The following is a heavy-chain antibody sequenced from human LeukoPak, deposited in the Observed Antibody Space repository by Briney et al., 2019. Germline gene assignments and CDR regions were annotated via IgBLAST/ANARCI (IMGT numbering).Heavy chain of an antibody. V-gene: IGHV1-24*01. D-gene: IGHD2-2*01. J-gene: IGHJ5*02. CDR2: FDPEDGET. Sequence: ASVKVSCKVSGYTLTELSMHWVRQAPGKGLEWMGGFDPEDGETIYAQKFQGRVTMTEDTSTDTAYMELSSLRSEDTAVYYCATESPIVVVPAAIHARHWFDPWGQGTLVTVSS. CDR3: ATESPIVVVPAAIHARHWFDP. CDR1: GYTLTELS.